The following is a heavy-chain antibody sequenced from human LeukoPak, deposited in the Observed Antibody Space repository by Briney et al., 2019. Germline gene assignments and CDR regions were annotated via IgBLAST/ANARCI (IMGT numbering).Heavy chain of an antibody. Sequence: PSETLSLTCTVSGGSISSYYWSWIRQPPGKGLEWIGYIYYSGSTNYNPSLKSRVTISVDTSKNQFSLKLSSVTAADTAVYYCARSRTYYDYVWGSYRYYYDSSGYSPYYYYYGMDVWGQGTTVTVCS. V-gene: IGHV4-59*01. CDR2: IYYSGST. CDR3: ARSRTYYDYVWGSYRYYYDSSGYSPYYYYYGMDV. CDR1: GGSISSYY. D-gene: IGHD3-16*02. J-gene: IGHJ6*02.